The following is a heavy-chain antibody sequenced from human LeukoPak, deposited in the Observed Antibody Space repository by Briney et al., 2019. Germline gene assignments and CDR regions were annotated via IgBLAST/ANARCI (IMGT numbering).Heavy chain of an antibody. Sequence: SETLSLTCTVSGGSISSYYWSWIRQPPGKGLEWIGEINHSGSTNYNPSLKSRVTISVDTSKNQFSLKLSSVTAADTVVYYCATILPVATAAGWFDPWGQGTLVTVSS. J-gene: IGHJ5*02. CDR2: INHSGST. CDR1: GGSISSYY. CDR3: ATILPVATAAGWFDP. V-gene: IGHV4-34*01. D-gene: IGHD5-12*01.